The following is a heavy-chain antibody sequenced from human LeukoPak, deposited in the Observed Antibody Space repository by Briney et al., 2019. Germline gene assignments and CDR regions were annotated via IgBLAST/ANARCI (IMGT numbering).Heavy chain of an antibody. V-gene: IGHV5-51*01. CDR3: ARASRDGYNQNFDH. CDR2: IYPGGSET. Sequence: GESLKIYCKGLGYSFSSYWDAWVRQRPGKGLEWMGTIYPGGSETRYDPSFQGQVTISADSSTSTAYLQWSSLRASDTVMYYCARASRDGYNQNFDHWGQGTLVTVSS. D-gene: IGHD5-24*01. J-gene: IGHJ4*02. CDR1: GYSFSSYW.